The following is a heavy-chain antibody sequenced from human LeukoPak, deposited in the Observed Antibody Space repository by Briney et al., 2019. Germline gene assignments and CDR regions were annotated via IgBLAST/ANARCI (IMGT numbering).Heavy chain of an antibody. CDR1: GYSFTNYG. Sequence: ASVKVSCKASGYSFTNYGITWVRQAPGQGLEWMGWINTDNDNTNYARELQGRVTMSTDTSTGTAYMELRSLRSDDTAVYYCARVKDYYDSSGYYTIDYWGQGTLVSVSS. CDR3: ARVKDYYDSSGYYTIDY. CDR2: INTDNDNT. J-gene: IGHJ4*02. D-gene: IGHD3-22*01. V-gene: IGHV1-18*01.